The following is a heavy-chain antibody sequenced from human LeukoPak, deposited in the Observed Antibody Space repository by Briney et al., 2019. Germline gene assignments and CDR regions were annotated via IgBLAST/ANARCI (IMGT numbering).Heavy chain of an antibody. J-gene: IGHJ4*02. D-gene: IGHD3-9*01. Sequence: GRSLRLSCAASGFAFSNYAMHWVRQAPGKGLEWVSVIWYDGSNKYYVDAVKGRFTISRDNPQNMLYLQMDSLRVEDTAVYYCARDRLSYYDILTSHKGIDYWGQGTLVTVSS. CDR1: GFAFSNYA. V-gene: IGHV3-33*01. CDR3: ARDRLSYYDILTSHKGIDY. CDR2: IWYDGSNK.